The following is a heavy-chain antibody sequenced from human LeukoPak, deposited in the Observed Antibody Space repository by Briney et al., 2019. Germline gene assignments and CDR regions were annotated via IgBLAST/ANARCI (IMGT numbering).Heavy chain of an antibody. CDR3: AKEVLQWLAVIQGPAGD. Sequence: PGGSLRLSCAASGFTFSSYGMHWVRQAPGKGLEWVAFIRYDGSNKYYADSVKGRFTISRDNSKNTLYLQMNSLRAEDTAVYYCAKEVLQWLAVIQGPAGDWGQGTLVTVSS. J-gene: IGHJ4*02. D-gene: IGHD6-19*01. CDR2: IRYDGSNK. V-gene: IGHV3-30*02. CDR1: GFTFSSYG.